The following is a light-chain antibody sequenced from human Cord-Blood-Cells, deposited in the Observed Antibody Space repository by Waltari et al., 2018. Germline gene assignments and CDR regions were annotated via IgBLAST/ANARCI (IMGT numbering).Light chain of an antibody. Sequence: SYELTQPPSVSVSPGQTASITCSGDKLGYKYACWYQQKPGQSPVLVIYQDSKRPSGIPVRFSGTNSGNTATLTISGTHAMDEADYFCQAWDSSIAVFGGGTKLTVL. V-gene: IGLV3-1*01. CDR3: QAWDSSIAV. CDR1: KLGYKY. J-gene: IGLJ2*01. CDR2: QDS.